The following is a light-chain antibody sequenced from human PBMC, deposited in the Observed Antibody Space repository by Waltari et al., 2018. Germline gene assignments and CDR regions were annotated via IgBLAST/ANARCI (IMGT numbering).Light chain of an antibody. J-gene: IGKJ1*01. Sequence: TLFLSLGDRATLSCRASQSIGRSVVWYQQRPGQAPRLLIYDISRRATGIPDRFSGSGYGTDFSLTISRLEPEDFAVYYCQKYERLPATFGQGPTV. CDR1: QSIGRS. V-gene: IGKV3-20*01. CDR2: DIS. CDR3: QKYERLPAT.